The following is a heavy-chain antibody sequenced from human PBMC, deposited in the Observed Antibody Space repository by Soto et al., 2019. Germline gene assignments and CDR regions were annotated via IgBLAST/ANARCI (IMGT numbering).Heavy chain of an antibody. CDR2: ISGSGGST. D-gene: IGHD5-18*01. Sequence: EVQLLESGGGLVQPGGSLRLSCAASGFTFSSYAMSWVRQAPGKGLEWVSAISGSGGSTYYADSVKGRFTISRDNSKNPLYLQMTSLRAEDTAVYYCAKRTWIQLWLYAFDIWGQGTMVTVSS. V-gene: IGHV3-23*01. CDR3: AKRTWIQLWLYAFDI. J-gene: IGHJ3*02. CDR1: GFTFSSYA.